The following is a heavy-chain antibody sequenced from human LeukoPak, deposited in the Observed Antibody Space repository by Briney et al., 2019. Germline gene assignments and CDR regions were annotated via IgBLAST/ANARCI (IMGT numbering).Heavy chain of an antibody. CDR2: IYYTGST. D-gene: IGHD4-23*01. J-gene: IGHJ5*02. CDR1: GGSVSSGSHY. CDR3: ARGKTWFAP. V-gene: IGHV4-61*01. Sequence: ETSETLSPTCTVSGGSVSSGSHYWSWIRQPPGKGLEWLGYIYYTGSTNYSPSLKSRVTISVDTSKNQFFLNLSSVTTTDTAVYYCARGKTWFAPWGQGTLVTVSS.